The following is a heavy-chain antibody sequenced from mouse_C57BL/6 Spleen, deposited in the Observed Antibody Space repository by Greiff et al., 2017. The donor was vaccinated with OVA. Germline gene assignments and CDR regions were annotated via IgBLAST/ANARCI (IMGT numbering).Heavy chain of an antibody. CDR2: IYPGSGST. J-gene: IGHJ4*01. Sequence: QVQLKQPGAELVKPGASVKMSCKASGYTFTSYWITWVEQRPGQGLEWIGDIYPGSGSTNYNEKFKSKATLTVDTSSSTAYMQLSSLTSEDSAVYYCARGNDGYLYYAMDYWGQGTSVTVSS. V-gene: IGHV1-55*01. D-gene: IGHD2-3*01. CDR1: GYTFTSYW. CDR3: ARGNDGYLYYAMDY.